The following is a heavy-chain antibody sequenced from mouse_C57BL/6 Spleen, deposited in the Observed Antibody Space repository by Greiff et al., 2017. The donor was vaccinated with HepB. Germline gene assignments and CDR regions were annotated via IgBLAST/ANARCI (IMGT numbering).Heavy chain of an antibody. CDR2: IDPSDSYT. CDR3: SRSGTGTSQFGAMDC. CDR1: GYTFTSYW. V-gene: IGHV1-59*01. D-gene: IGHD4-1*01. J-gene: IGHJ4*01. Sequence: VQLQQPGAELVRPGTSVKLSCKASGYTFTSYWMHWVKQRPGQGLEWIGVIDPSDSYTNYNQKFKGKATLTVDTSSSTAYMQLSSLTSEDSAVYYCSRSGTGTSQFGAMDCWGQGTSVTVSS.